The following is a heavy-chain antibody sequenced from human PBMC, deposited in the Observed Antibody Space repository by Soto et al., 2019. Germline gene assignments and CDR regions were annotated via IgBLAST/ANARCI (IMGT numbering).Heavy chain of an antibody. Sequence: TDALSLTCTVSGGSNSSCSYYWGWIRQPPGKGLEWIGSIYYSGSTYYNPSLKSRVTISVDTSKNQFSLKLSSVTAADTAVYYCAAADFWSGYTNPGFDYWGQGTLVTVSS. CDR3: AAADFWSGYTNPGFDY. V-gene: IGHV4-39*01. D-gene: IGHD3-3*01. J-gene: IGHJ4*02. CDR1: GGSNSSCSYY. CDR2: IYYSGST.